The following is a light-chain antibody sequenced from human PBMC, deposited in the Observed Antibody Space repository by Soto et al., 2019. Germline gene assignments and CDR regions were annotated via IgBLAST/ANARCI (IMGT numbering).Light chain of an antibody. CDR2: GVS. CDR1: QSLSSAF. V-gene: IGKV3-20*01. CDR3: QQYASSPLLT. J-gene: IGKJ4*01. Sequence: EIVLTQSPGTLSLSPGEKATLSCRASQSLSSAFLAWYQQKPGQAPRLLIYGVSNRATGIPDRFSGSGSGTDFTLSISRLEPEDFAVYYCQQYASSPLLTFGGGTKVDIK.